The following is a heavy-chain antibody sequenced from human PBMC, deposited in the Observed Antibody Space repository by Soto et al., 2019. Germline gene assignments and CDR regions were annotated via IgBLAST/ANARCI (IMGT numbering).Heavy chain of an antibody. D-gene: IGHD3-22*01. CDR1: GGSISSGY. J-gene: IGHJ5*02. Sequence: QVQLQESGPGLVKPSETLSLTCTVSGGSISSGYWSWIRQPPVKGLEWIGYIYYSDSINYNPSLKSRVIISVDTSKNQFSLSLNSVTAADTAVYYCARAYYDASGYGLDPWGQGTLITVSS. V-gene: IGHV4-59*01. CDR2: IYYSDSI. CDR3: ARAYYDASGYGLDP.